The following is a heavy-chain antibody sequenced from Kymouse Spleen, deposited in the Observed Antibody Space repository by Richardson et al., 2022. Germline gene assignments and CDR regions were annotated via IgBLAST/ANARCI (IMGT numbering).Heavy chain of an antibody. J-gene: IGHJ4*02. CDR2: IWYDGSNK. CDR1: GFTFSSYG. Sequence: QVQLVESGGGVVQPGRSLRLSCAASGFTFSSYGMHWVRQAPGKGLEWVAVIWYDGSNKYYADSVKGRFTISRDNSKNTLYLQMNSLRAEDTAVYYCARYDYGDSLDFDYWGQGTLVTVSS. CDR3: ARYDYGDSLDFDY. V-gene: IGHV3-33*01. D-gene: IGHD4-17*01.